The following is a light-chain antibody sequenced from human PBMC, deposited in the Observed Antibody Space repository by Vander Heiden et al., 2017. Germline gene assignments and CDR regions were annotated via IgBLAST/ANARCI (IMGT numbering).Light chain of an antibody. Sequence: QSVLTQPPSVSAAPWQRVTISCSGRSSNLGHNSVSWYQQLPGTAPKLLIYDNNKRPPGIPDRFSGSKSGTSATLAITGLQTGDEADYYCGAWDSSLSSEFFGGGTKLTVL. CDR2: DNN. J-gene: IGLJ2*01. V-gene: IGLV1-51*01. CDR3: GAWDSSLSSEF. CDR1: SSNLGHNS.